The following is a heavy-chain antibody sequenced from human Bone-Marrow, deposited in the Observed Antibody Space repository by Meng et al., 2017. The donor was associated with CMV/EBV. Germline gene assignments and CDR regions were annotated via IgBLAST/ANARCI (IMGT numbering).Heavy chain of an antibody. V-gene: IGHV1-69*13. CDR3: ATRNSRPTSYHYAMDV. CDR2: IIPMLGTP. Sequence: SVKVSCKASGKSFGGTFSDSGFTWVRQVPGEGLEWMGGIIPMLGTPNTAQKCLGRVTITADESTNTVYMEISGLKSEDTAVYYCATRNSRPTSYHYAMDVWGQGTTVTVYS. J-gene: IGHJ6*01. CDR1: GKSFGGTFSDSG. D-gene: IGHD2-2*01.